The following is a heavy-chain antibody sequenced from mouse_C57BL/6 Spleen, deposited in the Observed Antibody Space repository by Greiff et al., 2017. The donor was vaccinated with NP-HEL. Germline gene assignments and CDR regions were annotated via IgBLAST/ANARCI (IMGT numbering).Heavy chain of an antibody. Sequence: EVMLVESGEGLVKPGGSLKLSCAASGFTFSSYAMSWVRQTPEKRLEWVAYISSGGDYIYYADTVKGRFTISRDNARNTLYLQMSSLKSEDTAMYYCTREDDYSWYFDVWGTGTTVTVSS. CDR1: GFTFSSYA. J-gene: IGHJ1*03. CDR3: TREDDYSWYFDV. D-gene: IGHD2-4*01. CDR2: ISSGGDYI. V-gene: IGHV5-9-1*02.